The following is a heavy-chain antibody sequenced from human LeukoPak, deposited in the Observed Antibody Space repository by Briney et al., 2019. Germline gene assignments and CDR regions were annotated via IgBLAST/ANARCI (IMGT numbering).Heavy chain of an antibody. V-gene: IGHV3-7*01. Sequence: GESLRLSRAASGFTFSSYWMSWVRQAPGKGLEWVANIKGDGSEKYYVDSVKGRFTISRDNAKNSLYLQMNSLRAEDTAVYYCASPAKYSDTWYFDYWGQGTLVTVSS. CDR2: IKGDGSEK. CDR3: ASPAKYSDTWYFDY. CDR1: GFTFSSYW. D-gene: IGHD6-6*01. J-gene: IGHJ4*02.